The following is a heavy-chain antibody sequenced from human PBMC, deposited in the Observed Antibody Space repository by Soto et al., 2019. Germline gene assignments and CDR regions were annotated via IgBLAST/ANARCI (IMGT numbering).Heavy chain of an antibody. CDR2: IYPSDSDT. J-gene: IGHJ4*02. CDR1: GYNFAGYW. V-gene: IGHV5-51*01. Sequence: GESLKISCKGSGYNFAGYWIAWVRQMPGKGLELMGIIYPSDSDTRYRPSFQGQVTISADKSISSAYLQWSSLRASDTAMYYCARGGVSTRTFDYWGQGTPVTSPQ. D-gene: IGHD3-3*01. CDR3: ARGGVSTRTFDY.